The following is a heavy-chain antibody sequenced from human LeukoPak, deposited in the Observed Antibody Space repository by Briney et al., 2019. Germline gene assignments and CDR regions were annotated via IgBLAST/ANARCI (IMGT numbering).Heavy chain of an antibody. Sequence: SETLSLTCTVSGGXISSYYCSWIRQPAGKGLEWIGRIYTSGSTNYNPSLKSRVTMSVDTSKNQFSLKLSSVTAADTAVYYCARAWYYYDSSGYYPSDYWGQGTLVTVSS. CDR1: GGXISSYY. CDR2: IYTSGST. V-gene: IGHV4-4*07. J-gene: IGHJ4*02. D-gene: IGHD3-22*01. CDR3: ARAWYYYDSSGYYPSDY.